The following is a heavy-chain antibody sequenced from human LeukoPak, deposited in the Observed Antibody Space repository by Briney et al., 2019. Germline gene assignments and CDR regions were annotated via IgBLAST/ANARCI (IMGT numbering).Heavy chain of an antibody. CDR3: VKVWGGSWIPFDY. Sequence: GGSLRLSCSASGFTFSSYAMHWVRHAPGKGLEYVSAISSNGGSTYYADSVKGRFTISRDNSKNTLYLQMSSLRAEDTAVYYCVKVWGGSWIPFDYWGQGTLVTVSS. CDR1: GFTFSSYA. CDR2: ISSNGGST. D-gene: IGHD2-15*01. V-gene: IGHV3-64D*09. J-gene: IGHJ4*02.